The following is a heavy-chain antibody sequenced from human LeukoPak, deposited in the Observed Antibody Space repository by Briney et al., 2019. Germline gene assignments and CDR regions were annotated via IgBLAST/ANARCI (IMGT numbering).Heavy chain of an antibody. CDR3: ARKTTTGPTKAAFDI. CDR1: GGSVSSGSYY. J-gene: IGHJ3*02. D-gene: IGHD4-17*01. Sequence: SETLSLTCTVSGGSVSSGSYYWSWIRQPPGKGLEWIGYIYYSGSTNYNPSLKSRVTISVDTSKNQFSLKLSSVTAADTAVYYCARKTTTGPTKAAFDIWGQGTMLTVSS. CDR2: IYYSGST. V-gene: IGHV4-61*01.